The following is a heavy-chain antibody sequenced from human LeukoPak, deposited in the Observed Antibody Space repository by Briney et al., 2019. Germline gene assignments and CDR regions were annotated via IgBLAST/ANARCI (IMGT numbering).Heavy chain of an antibody. CDR1: GFTFSSFA. J-gene: IGHJ3*01. Sequence: GGSLRLSCAASGFTFSSFALSWVRQAPGKGLEWVSAISGSGGSTFYADSVKGRFTISRDNSKNTLFLQMNGLRAEDTAVYYCAKDRSCSGSSCNVGSWGQGTMVTVSS. CDR3: AKDRSCSGSSCNVGS. D-gene: IGHD2-2*01. CDR2: ISGSGGST. V-gene: IGHV3-23*01.